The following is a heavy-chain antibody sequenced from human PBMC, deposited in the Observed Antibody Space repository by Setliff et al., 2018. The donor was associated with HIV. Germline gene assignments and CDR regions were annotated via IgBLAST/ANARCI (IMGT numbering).Heavy chain of an antibody. V-gene: IGHV4-4*09. CDR2: IFSSGST. CDR3: ARLSGSDAFDI. CDR1: GGSISSYY. Sequence: SETLSLTCTVSGGSISSYYWNWIRQSPGGGLEWIGFIFSSGSTKYNPSLQSRVTMSIDTSKNQFSLRLTSVTAADTAVYYCARLSGSDAFDIWGQGTMVTVSS. J-gene: IGHJ3*02.